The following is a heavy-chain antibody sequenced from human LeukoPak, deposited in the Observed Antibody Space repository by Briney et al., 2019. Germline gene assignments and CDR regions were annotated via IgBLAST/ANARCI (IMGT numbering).Heavy chain of an antibody. J-gene: IGHJ4*02. CDR3: ANLWCSSTSCYTINHFDY. D-gene: IGHD2-2*02. CDR2: IRYDGSNK. V-gene: IGHV3-30*02. CDR1: GFTFSSYG. Sequence: GSLRLSCAASGFTFSSYGMHWVRQAPGKGLEWVAFIRYDGSNKYYADSVKGRFTISRDNSKNTLYLQMNSLRAEDTAVYYCANLWCSSTSCYTINHFDYWGQGTLVTVSS.